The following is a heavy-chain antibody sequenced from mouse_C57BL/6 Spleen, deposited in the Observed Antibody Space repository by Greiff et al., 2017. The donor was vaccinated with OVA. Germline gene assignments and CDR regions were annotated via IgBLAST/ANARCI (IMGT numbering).Heavy chain of an antibody. Sequence: VQLKESGPELVKPGASVKISCKASGYTFTDYYMNWVKQSHGKSLEWIGDINPNNGGTSYNQKFKGKATLTVDKSSSTAYMELRSLTSEDSAVYYCARTGTSYAMDYWGQGTSVTVSS. J-gene: IGHJ4*01. D-gene: IGHD4-1*01. CDR2: INPNNGGT. CDR1: GYTFTDYY. V-gene: IGHV1-26*01. CDR3: ARTGTSYAMDY.